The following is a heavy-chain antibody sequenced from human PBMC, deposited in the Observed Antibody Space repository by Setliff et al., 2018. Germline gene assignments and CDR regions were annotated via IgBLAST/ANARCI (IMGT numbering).Heavy chain of an antibody. CDR1: GYSIGSAHF. Sequence: PSETLSLTCRVSGYSIGSAHFWAWVRQPTGKGLEWVATIKNGGTTYYNPSLRSRAIISVAASKNACSLRLNSVTAADTAVFYCARHAITSGARPDYFDNWGPVTLVTVSS. V-gene: IGHV4-38-2*01. J-gene: IGHJ4*01. CDR3: ARHAITSGARPDYFDN. CDR2: IKNGGTT. D-gene: IGHD2-8*01.